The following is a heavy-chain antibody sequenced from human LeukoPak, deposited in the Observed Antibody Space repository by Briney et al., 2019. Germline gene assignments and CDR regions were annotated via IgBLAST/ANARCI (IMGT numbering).Heavy chain of an antibody. Sequence: PGGSLRLSCAVSGFTFSSYVMSWVRQAPGKGLEWVSGISGTGGTTYYADSVKGRFTISRDNAKNTLYLQTNSPRAEDTAIYYCAKDSDSSSAYFQHWGQGTLVTVSS. V-gene: IGHV3-23*01. CDR3: AKDSDSSSAYFQH. CDR1: GFTFSSYV. D-gene: IGHD6-13*01. CDR2: ISGTGGTT. J-gene: IGHJ1*01.